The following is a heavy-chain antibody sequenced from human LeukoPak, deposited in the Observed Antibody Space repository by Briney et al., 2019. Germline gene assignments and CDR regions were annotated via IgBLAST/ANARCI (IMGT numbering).Heavy chain of an antibody. Sequence: GGSLRLSCAASGFTFSSYSMNWVRQAPGKGLEWVSSISSSSSYIYYADSVKGRFTISRDNAKNSLYLQMNSLRAEDTAVYYCARDRLSGWYDAFDIWGQGTMVTVSS. D-gene: IGHD6-19*01. CDR3: ARDRLSGWYDAFDI. CDR1: GFTFSSYS. J-gene: IGHJ3*02. CDR2: ISSSSSYI. V-gene: IGHV3-21*01.